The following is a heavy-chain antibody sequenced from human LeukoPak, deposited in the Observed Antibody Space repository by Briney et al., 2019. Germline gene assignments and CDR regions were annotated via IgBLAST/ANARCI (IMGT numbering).Heavy chain of an antibody. J-gene: IGHJ3*02. CDR2: IYTSGST. CDR1: GGSISSYY. CDR3: ARGVGITIFGVVINDAFDI. D-gene: IGHD3-3*01. V-gene: IGHV4-4*07. Sequence: PSETLSLTCTVSGGSISSYYWSWIRQPAGNGLEWIGRIYTSGSTNYNPSLKSRVTMSVDTSKNQFSLKLSSVTAADTAVYYCARGVGITIFGVVINDAFDIWGQGTMVTVSS.